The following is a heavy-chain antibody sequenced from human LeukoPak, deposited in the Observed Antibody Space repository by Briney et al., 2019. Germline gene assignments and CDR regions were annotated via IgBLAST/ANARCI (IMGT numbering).Heavy chain of an antibody. Sequence: RASVKVFCKASGYTFTSYGISWVRQAPGQGLEGMGWISAYNGNTNYAQKLQGRVTMTTDTSTSTAYLELRTLRYDDTEVYSCARESYVDIVATTPYYSDYWGQGTLVTVSS. CDR2: ISAYNGNT. J-gene: IGHJ4*02. CDR1: GYTFTSYG. V-gene: IGHV1-18*01. D-gene: IGHD5-12*01. CDR3: ARESYVDIVATTPYYSDY.